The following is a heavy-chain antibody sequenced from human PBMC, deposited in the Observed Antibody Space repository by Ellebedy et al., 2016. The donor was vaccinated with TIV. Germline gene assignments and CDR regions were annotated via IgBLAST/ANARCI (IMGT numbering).Heavy chain of an antibody. CDR2: ISAGGDIE. V-gene: IGHV3-30*09. J-gene: IGHJ2*01. D-gene: IGHD1-1*01. CDR3: AREPGTTYWYFDP. CDR1: GFTFSRYS. Sequence: GESLKISCEGSGFTFSRYSIHWLRQAPGKRLEWVAVISAGGDIEDYADSVKGRFAMSSDNSKNTLYLQLDSLRPEDTAVYFGAREPGTTYWYFDPWGRGTLVTVSS.